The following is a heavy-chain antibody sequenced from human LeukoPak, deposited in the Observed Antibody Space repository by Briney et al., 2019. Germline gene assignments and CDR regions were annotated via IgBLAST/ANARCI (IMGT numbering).Heavy chain of an antibody. CDR3: ARAYSSDWYVFDY. J-gene: IGHJ4*02. CDR1: GFTFSSYS. V-gene: IGHV3-21*01. Sequence: PGGSLRLSCAASGFTFSSYSMNWVRQAPGKGREWVSSISSSSSYIYYADSVKGRFTISRDNAKTSLYLQMNSLRAEDTAVYYCARAYSSDWYVFDYWGQGTLVTVSS. D-gene: IGHD6-19*01. CDR2: ISSSSSYI.